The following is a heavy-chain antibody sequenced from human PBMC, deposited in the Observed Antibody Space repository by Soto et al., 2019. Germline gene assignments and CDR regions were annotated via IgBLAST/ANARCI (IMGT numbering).Heavy chain of an antibody. CDR2: ISGGGSNT. CDR1: GFTFSSYA. CDR3: ARDHRPGHGDSSGYYYWN. D-gene: IGHD3-22*01. Sequence: PGGSLRLSCAASGFTFSSYAMSWVRQAPGKGLEWVSAISGGGSNTYYADSVKGRFTISRDNSKNTLYLQMNSLRAEDTAVYYCARDHRPGHGDSSGYYYWNWGQGTLVTVSS. V-gene: IGHV3-23*01. J-gene: IGHJ4*02.